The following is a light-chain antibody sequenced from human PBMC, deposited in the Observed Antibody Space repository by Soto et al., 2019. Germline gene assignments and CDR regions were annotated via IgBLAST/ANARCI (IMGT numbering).Light chain of an antibody. V-gene: IGKV3-20*01. Sequence: IVLTQSPGTLAFSPGGRATRACSASQSVSSSYLAWYQQKPGQAHRLFIYGAYNRATGIPDRFSGSGSGTEFTLTIRSLQSEDFAVYYCQHSNNWPPWTLGTGTKVDIK. J-gene: IGKJ1*01. CDR2: GAY. CDR3: QHSNNWPPWT. CDR1: QSVSSSY.